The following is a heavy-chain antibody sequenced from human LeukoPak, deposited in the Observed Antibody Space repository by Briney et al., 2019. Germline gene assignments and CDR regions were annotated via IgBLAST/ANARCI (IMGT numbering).Heavy chain of an antibody. V-gene: IGHV4-59*01. CDR3: AKDHYLYYYDNSGLDI. D-gene: IGHD3-22*01. Sequence: SETLSLTCTVSGGSISSYYWSWIRQSPGKGLEWLGYMDYSGTTNYNPSLKSRVTISVDTSKNQFSLKLSSVTAADTAVYYCAKDHYLYYYDNSGLDIWGQGTMVTVSS. CDR1: GGSISSYY. CDR2: MDYSGTT. J-gene: IGHJ3*02.